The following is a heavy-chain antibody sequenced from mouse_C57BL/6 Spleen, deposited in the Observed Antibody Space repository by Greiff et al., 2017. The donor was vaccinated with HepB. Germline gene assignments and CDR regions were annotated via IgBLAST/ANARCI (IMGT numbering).Heavy chain of an antibody. D-gene: IGHD2-3*01. Sequence: EVMLVESGGGLVQPKGSLKLSCAASGFTFNTYAMHWVRQAPGKGLEWVARIRSKSSNYATYYADSVKDRFTISRDDSQSMLYLQMNNLKTEDTAMDYWVRDRWLIRSGTFDYWGQGTTLTVSS. V-gene: IGHV10-3*01. CDR2: IRSKSSNYAT. J-gene: IGHJ2*01. CDR1: GFTFNTYA. CDR3: VRDRWLIRSGTFDY.